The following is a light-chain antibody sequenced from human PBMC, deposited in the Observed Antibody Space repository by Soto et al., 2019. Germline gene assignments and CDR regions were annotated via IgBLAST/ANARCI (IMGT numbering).Light chain of an antibody. J-gene: IGLJ1*01. V-gene: IGLV2-8*01. Sequence: QSVLTQPPSASGSPGQSVTISCTGTSSDVGGYNYVSWYQQHPGKAPQLMIYEVSKRPSGVPDRFSGSKSGNTASLTASGLQAEDEADYYCSSYAGSNNPYVFGTGTKLTVL. CDR3: SSYAGSNNPYV. CDR1: SSDVGGYNY. CDR2: EVS.